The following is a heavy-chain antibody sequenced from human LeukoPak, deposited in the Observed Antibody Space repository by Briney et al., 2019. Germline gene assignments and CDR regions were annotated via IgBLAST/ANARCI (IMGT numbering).Heavy chain of an antibody. D-gene: IGHD2-15*01. CDR1: GLTFSSHW. CDR3: TRDGRVAYEMDV. CDR2: ITNDGSST. J-gene: IGHJ6*02. Sequence: GGSLRLSCAASGLTFSSHWMHWVRQAPGKGLVWVSRITNDGSSTTYADSVKGRFTISRDNAKNSLYLQMNSLRAEDTAVYYCTRDGRVAYEMDVWGQGTTVTVSS. V-gene: IGHV3-74*01.